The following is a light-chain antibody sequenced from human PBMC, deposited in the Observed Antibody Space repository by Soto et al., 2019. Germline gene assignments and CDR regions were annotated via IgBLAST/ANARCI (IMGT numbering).Light chain of an antibody. V-gene: IGKV1-39*01. CDR1: QSISHF. CDR2: AAY. CDR3: QKYNSAPWT. J-gene: IGKJ1*01. Sequence: DIQMTQSQASRSASLGDRVTITCRASQSISHFFNWVQHKTGNXPXVLISAAYTLQSGVPPRFSGSESGTDFTLTISSLQPEDAPRYYCQKYNSAPWTFCQGTKV.